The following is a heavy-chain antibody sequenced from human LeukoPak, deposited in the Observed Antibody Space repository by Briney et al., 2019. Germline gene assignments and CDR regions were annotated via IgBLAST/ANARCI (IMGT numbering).Heavy chain of an antibody. V-gene: IGHV5-51*01. J-gene: IGHJ4*02. CDR2: IYPGDSDT. CDR3: ARHGIQLWSPFDY. CDR1: GYSFTSYW. Sequence: GESLKISCKGSGYSFTSYWIGWVRPMPGKGLEWMGIIYPGDSDTRYSPSFQGQVTISADKSISTAYLQWSSLKASDTAMYYCARHGIQLWSPFDYWGQGTLVTVSS. D-gene: IGHD5-18*01.